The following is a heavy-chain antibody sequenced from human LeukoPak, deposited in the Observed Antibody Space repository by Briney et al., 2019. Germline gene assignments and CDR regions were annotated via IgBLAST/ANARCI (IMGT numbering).Heavy chain of an antibody. Sequence: GESLKISCEGSEYTFTNYWIGWVRQTPDKGLELVAFIYPRDSDTRYNPSFQGQVTISADKSTNTAYLQWSSLQASDTAMYYCARSTSAYYSADYWGQGTLVTVSS. D-gene: IGHD3-22*01. CDR3: ARSTSAYYSADY. V-gene: IGHV5-51*01. J-gene: IGHJ4*02. CDR1: EYTFTNYW. CDR2: IYPRDSDT.